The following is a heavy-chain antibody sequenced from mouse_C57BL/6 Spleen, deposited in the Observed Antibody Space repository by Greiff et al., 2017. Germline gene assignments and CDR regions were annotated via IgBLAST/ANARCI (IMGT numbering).Heavy chain of an antibody. D-gene: IGHD3-3*01. J-gene: IGHJ2*01. CDR2: IYPGDGDT. CDR1: GYAFSSYW. CDR3: ARGGTSYYFDY. V-gene: IGHV1-80*01. Sequence: VQLQESGAELVKPGASVKISCKASGYAFSSYWMNWVKQRPGKGLEWIGQIYPGDGDTNYNGKFKGKATLTADKSSSTAYMQLSSLTSEDSAVYFCARGGTSYYFDYWGQGTTLTVSS.